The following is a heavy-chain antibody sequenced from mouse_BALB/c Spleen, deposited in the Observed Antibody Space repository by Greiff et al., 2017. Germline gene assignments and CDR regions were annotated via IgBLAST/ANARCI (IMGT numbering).Heavy chain of an antibody. J-gene: IGHJ2*01. V-gene: IGHV3-6*02. CDR1: GYSITSGYY. D-gene: IGHD1-1*01. Sequence: EVQLVESGPGLVKPSQSLSLTCSVTGYSITSGYYWNWIRQFPGNKLEWMGYISYDGSNNYNPSLKNRISITRDTSKNQFFLKLNSVTTEDTATYYCARVGYGSSYYFDYWGQGTTLTVSS. CDR2: ISYDGSN. CDR3: ARVGYGSSYYFDY.